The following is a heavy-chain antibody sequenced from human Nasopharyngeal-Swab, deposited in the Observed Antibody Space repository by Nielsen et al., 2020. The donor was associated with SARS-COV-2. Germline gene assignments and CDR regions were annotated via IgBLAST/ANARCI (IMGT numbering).Heavy chain of an antibody. D-gene: IGHD2-21*02. CDR3: ARDRRLAYCGGDCSSYWYFDL. CDR2: IYYSGST. J-gene: IGHJ2*01. V-gene: IGHV4-59*01. Sequence: GSLRLSCTVSGGSISSYYWSWIRQPPGKGLEWIGYIYYSGSTNYNPSLKSRVTISVDTSKNQFSLKLSSVTAADTAVYYCARDRRLAYCGGDCSSYWYFDLWGRGTLVTVSS. CDR1: GGSISSYY.